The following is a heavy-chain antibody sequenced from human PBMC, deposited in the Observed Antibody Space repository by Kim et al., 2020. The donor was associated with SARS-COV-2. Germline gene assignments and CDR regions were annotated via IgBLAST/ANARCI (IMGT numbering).Heavy chain of an antibody. V-gene: IGHV4-34*01. CDR3: VRSSLAATSMGAFDI. Sequence: SETLSLTCAVYTGSFNGYYWSWIRQPPGKGLEWIGEIKHTGSTNCNPSLKSRVTMSVDTFKNQFSLNLNSMSAADSAVYYCVRSSLAATSMGAFDIWGQGTMVTVSS. CDR2: IKHTGST. D-gene: IGHD1-26*01. J-gene: IGHJ3*02. CDR1: TGSFNGYY.